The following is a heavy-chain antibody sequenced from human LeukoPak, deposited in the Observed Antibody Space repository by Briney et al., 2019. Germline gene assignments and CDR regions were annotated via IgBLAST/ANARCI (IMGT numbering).Heavy chain of an antibody. Sequence: PGRSLRLSCAASGFTFSSYGMHRVRQAPGKGLEWVAVIWYDGSNKYYADSVKGRFTISRDNSKNTLYLQMNSLRAEDTAVYYCAKEGPGKSSGYYYYYYYMDVWGKGTTVTVSS. CDR3: AKEGPGKSSGYYYYYYYMDV. D-gene: IGHD3-22*01. CDR1: GFTFSSYG. V-gene: IGHV3-33*06. CDR2: IWYDGSNK. J-gene: IGHJ6*03.